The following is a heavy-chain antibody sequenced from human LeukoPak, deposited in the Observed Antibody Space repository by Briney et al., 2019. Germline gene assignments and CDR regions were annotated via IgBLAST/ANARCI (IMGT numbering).Heavy chain of an antibody. Sequence: PGRSLRLSCAASGFTFSSYAMHWVRQAPGKGLEWVAVISYDGSNKYYADSVKGRFTISRDNSKNTLYLQMNSLRAEDTAVYYCARGSHGYSSSWYQGYAFDIWGQGTMVTVSS. CDR2: ISYDGSNK. CDR3: ARGSHGYSSSWYQGYAFDI. CDR1: GFTFSSYA. V-gene: IGHV3-30-3*01. J-gene: IGHJ3*02. D-gene: IGHD6-13*01.